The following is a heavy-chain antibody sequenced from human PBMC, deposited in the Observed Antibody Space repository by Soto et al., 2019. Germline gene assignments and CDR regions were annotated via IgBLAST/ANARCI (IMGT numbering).Heavy chain of an antibody. Sequence: EVQLVESGGGLVQPGGSLRISCAGSGFIFSNYWMHWVRQAPGKGLEWVSRIDHDGPTDYADSVRGRFTISRDNAEITMYLQMTSLRPEYTAVYYCVRDSHGDYWGQGTLVTVSS. J-gene: IGHJ4*02. CDR1: GFIFSNYW. V-gene: IGHV3-74*01. CDR3: VRDSHGDY. CDR2: IDHDGPT.